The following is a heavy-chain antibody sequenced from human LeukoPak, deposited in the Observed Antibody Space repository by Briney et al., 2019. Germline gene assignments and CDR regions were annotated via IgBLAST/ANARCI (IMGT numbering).Heavy chain of an antibody. CDR3: ARSDYYYYGMDV. J-gene: IGHJ6*02. CDR2: IYYSGST. CDR1: GGSISSYY. Sequence: SETLSLTCTVSGGSISSYYWSWIRQPPGKGLEWIGYIYYSGSTNYNPSLKSRVTISVDTSKNQFSLKLSSVTAADTAVYYCARSDYYYYGMDVWGQGTTVTVPS. V-gene: IGHV4-59*01.